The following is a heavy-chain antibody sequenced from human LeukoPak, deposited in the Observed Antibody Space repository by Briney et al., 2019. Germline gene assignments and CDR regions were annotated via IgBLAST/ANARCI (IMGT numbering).Heavy chain of an antibody. D-gene: IGHD1-1*01. CDR2: IYPGDSAT. CDR1: GYSFTSYL. V-gene: IGHV5-51*01. CDR3: ARLEVLNWFDP. J-gene: IGHJ5*02. Sequence: GESLKISSKGSGYSFTSYLNGWVRQMPGKGLGWMGIIYPGDSATRYSPSFQGQVTISADKSISNAYLQWSSLKASDTAMYYCARLEVLNWFDPWGQGTMVTVSS.